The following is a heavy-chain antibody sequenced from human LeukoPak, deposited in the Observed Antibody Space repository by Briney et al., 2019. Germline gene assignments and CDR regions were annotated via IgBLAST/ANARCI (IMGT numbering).Heavy chain of an antibody. V-gene: IGHV3-21*01. D-gene: IGHD6-13*01. CDR3: ARGGSWYPYFDY. J-gene: IGHJ4*02. Sequence: GGSLRLSCVASGFTFSSYSMNWVRQAPGKGLEWVSSISSSSSYIYYADSVKGRFTISRDNAKNSLYLQMNSLRAEDTAVYYCARGGSWYPYFDYWGQGTLVTVSS. CDR1: GFTFSSYS. CDR2: ISSSSSYI.